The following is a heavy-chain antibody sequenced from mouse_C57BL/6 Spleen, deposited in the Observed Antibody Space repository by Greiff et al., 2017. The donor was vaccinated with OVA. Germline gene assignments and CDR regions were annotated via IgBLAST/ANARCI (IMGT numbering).Heavy chain of an antibody. J-gene: IGHJ4*01. Sequence: EVKLMESGGDLVKPGGSLKLSCAASGFTFSSYGMSWVRQTPDKRLEWVATISSGGSYTYYPDSVKGRFTISRDNAKNTLYLQMSSLKSEDTAMYYCARHYDDYDGGYAMDYWGQGTSVTVSS. CDR2: ISSGGSYT. D-gene: IGHD2-4*01. CDR3: ARHYDDYDGGYAMDY. V-gene: IGHV5-6*01. CDR1: GFTFSSYG.